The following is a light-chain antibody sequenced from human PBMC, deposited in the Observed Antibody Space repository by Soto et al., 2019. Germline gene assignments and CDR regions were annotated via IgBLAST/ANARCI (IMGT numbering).Light chain of an antibody. CDR2: GAS. V-gene: IGKV3-15*01. CDR3: QQYNNWPPT. CDR1: QSVSSSY. Sequence: EIVLTQSPGTLSLSPGERSTLSCRASQSVSSSYLAWYQQKPGQAPRLLIYGASTRAIGIPARFSGSGSGTEFTLTISSLQSEDFVVYYCQQYNNWPPTFGQGTRLEIK. J-gene: IGKJ5*01.